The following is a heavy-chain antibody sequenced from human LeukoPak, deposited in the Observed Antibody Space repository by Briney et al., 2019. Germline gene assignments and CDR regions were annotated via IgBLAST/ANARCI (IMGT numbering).Heavy chain of an antibody. CDR1: GFTCYDYA. CDR3: AKDMGQLLPIRYGMDV. Sequence: GGSLRLSCAASGFTCYDYAMQWVRHARGKGVEWVSLISWDGGSTYYGDSVKGRFTIYRENSKNSLYLQMNSLRAEDTALYYCAKDMGQLLPIRYGMDVWGKGTTVTVSS. J-gene: IGHJ6*04. D-gene: IGHD2-2*01. CDR2: ISWDGGST. V-gene: IGHV3-43D*04.